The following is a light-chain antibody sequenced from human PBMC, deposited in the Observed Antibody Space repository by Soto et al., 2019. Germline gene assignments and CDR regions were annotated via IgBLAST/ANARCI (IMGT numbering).Light chain of an antibody. CDR2: AAS. J-gene: IGKJ1*01. V-gene: IGKV1-6*01. Sequence: AIQMTQSPSSLSASVGDRVTISCRASQGIRNDLGWYQQEPGKAPKLLIYAASSLESGVPSRFSGSGSGTDFTLTISSLQTEDFATYYGLQDYNYPWTFGQGTKVDIK. CDR1: QGIRND. CDR3: LQDYNYPWT.